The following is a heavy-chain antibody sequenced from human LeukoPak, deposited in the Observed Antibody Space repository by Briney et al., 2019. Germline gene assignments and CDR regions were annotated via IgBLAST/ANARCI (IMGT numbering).Heavy chain of an antibody. V-gene: IGHV4-34*01. Sequence: SETLSLTCAVYGGSFSGYYWSWIRQPPGKGLEWIGEINHSGSTNYNPSRKSRVTISVDTSKNQFSLKLSSVTAADTAVYYCASGGLEAGTKGRPMVRGVMRRFYFDYWGQGTLVTVSS. D-gene: IGHD3-10*01. J-gene: IGHJ4*02. CDR2: INHSGST. CDR3: ASGGLEAGTKGRPMVRGVMRRFYFDY. CDR1: GGSFSGYY.